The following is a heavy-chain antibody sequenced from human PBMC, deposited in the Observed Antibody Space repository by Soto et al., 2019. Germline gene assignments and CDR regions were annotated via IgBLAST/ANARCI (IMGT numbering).Heavy chain of an antibody. V-gene: IGHV4-34*01. CDR3: GTGTTRSTAPRNYYYYYGMDV. CDR2: INHSGST. D-gene: IGHD1-1*01. J-gene: IGHJ6*02. Sequence: SETLSLTCTVSGGSISSYYWSWIRQPPGKGLEWIGEINHSGSTNYNPSLKSRVTISVDTSKNQFSLKLSSVTAADTAVYYCGTGTTRSTAPRNYYYYYGMDVWGQGTTVTVSS. CDR1: GGSISSYY.